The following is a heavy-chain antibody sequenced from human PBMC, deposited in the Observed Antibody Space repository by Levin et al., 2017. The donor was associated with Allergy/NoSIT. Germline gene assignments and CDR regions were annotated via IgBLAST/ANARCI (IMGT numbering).Heavy chain of an antibody. CDR3: ARLSGFEHFDY. J-gene: IGHJ4*02. V-gene: IGHV4-39*07. Sequence: SETLSLTCAVSGGSISTKSYYWAWIRQPPGTGLEWIGSIYYSGSTYYNLSLKSRVTISVDTSKNQFSLKLSSVTAADTAVYYCARLSGFEHFDYWGQGTLVTVSS. CDR1: GGSISTKSYY. CDR2: IYYSGST. D-gene: IGHD5-12*01.